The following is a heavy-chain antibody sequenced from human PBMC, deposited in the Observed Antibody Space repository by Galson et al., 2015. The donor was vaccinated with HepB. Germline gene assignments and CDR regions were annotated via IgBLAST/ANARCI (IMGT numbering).Heavy chain of an antibody. J-gene: IGHJ4*02. CDR3: AKDRGSYSGDYFDY. CDR1: GFTFSSYG. V-gene: IGHV3-30*02. CDR2: IRYDGSNK. D-gene: IGHD1-26*01. Sequence: SLRLSCAASGFTFSSYGMHWVRQAPGKGLEWVAFIRYDGSNKYYADSVKGRFTISRDNSKNTLYLQMNSLRAEDTAVYYCAKDRGSYSGDYFDYWGQGTLVTVSS.